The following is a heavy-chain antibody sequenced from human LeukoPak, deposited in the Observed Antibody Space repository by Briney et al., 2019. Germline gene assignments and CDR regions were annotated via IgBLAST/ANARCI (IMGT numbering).Heavy chain of an antibody. V-gene: IGHV3-30*04. CDR3: ARATWDPNYYYYMDV. J-gene: IGHJ6*03. D-gene: IGHD1-26*01. Sequence: GGSLRLSCAASGFTFSSYAMHWVRQAPGKGLEWVAVISYDGSNKYYADSVKGRFTISRDNSKNTLYLQMNSLRAEDTAVYFCARATWDPNYYYYMDVWGKGTTVTISS. CDR2: ISYDGSNK. CDR1: GFTFSSYA.